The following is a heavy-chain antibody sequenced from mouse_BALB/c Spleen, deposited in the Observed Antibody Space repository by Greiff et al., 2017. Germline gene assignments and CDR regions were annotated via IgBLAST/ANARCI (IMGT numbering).Heavy chain of an antibody. V-gene: IGHV2-9*02. CDR2: IWAGGST. CDR3: ARGAHYYGSSQGAMDY. D-gene: IGHD1-1*01. J-gene: IGHJ4*01. Sequence: VNLVESGPGLVAPSQSLSITCTVSGFSLTSYGVHWVRQPPGKGLEWLGVIWAGGSTNYNSALMSRLSISKDNSKSQVFLKMNSLQTDDTAMYYCARGAHYYGSSQGAMDYWGQGTSVTVSS. CDR1: GFSLTSYG.